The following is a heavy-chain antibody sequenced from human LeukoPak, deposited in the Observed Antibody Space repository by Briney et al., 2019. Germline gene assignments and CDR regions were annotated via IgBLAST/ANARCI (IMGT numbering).Heavy chain of an antibody. Sequence: ASETLSLTCTVSGGSISSYYWGWIRQPPGKGLEWIGYIYYSGSTNYNPSLKSRVTISVDTSKNQFSLKLSSVTAADTAVYYCARDGTYYYGSGSLRRGAFDIWGQGTMVTVSS. V-gene: IGHV4-59*01. D-gene: IGHD3-10*01. CDR3: ARDGTYYYGSGSLRRGAFDI. J-gene: IGHJ3*02. CDR2: IYYSGST. CDR1: GGSISSYY.